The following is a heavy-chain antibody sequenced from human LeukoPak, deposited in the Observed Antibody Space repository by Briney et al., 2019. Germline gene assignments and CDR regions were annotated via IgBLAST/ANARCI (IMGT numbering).Heavy chain of an antibody. D-gene: IGHD3-16*01. Sequence: AASVKVSCKASGYTLTGYYMHWVRQAPGQGLEWMGIINPSGGGTSYAQKFQGRVTMTRDTSTSTVYMELSSLRSEDTAVYYCARVRGIDTYYFDYWGQGTLVTVSS. CDR1: GYTLTGYY. J-gene: IGHJ4*02. CDR2: INPSGGGT. V-gene: IGHV1-46*01. CDR3: ARVRGIDTYYFDY.